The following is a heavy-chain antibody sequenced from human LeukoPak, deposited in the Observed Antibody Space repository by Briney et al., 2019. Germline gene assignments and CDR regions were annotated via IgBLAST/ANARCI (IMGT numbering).Heavy chain of an antibody. CDR2: MNPNSGNT. CDR1: GYTFTSYD. J-gene: IGHJ4*02. Sequence: ASVKVSCKASGYTFTSYDINWVRQATGQGLEWMGWMNPNSGNTGYAQKFQGRVTMTRNTSISTAYMELSSLRSEDTAVHYCARTFSCSGGSCYSPFDYWGQGTLVTVSS. D-gene: IGHD2-15*01. V-gene: IGHV1-8*01. CDR3: ARTFSCSGGSCYSPFDY.